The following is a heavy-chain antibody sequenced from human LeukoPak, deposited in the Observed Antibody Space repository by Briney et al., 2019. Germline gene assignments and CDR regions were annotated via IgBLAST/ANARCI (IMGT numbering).Heavy chain of an antibody. CDR3: ARDSSLWFGELLADL. CDR2: TNPNSGGT. Sequence: SVKISCKASGYTFTGYYMHWVRQAPGQGLEWMGWTNPNSGGTNYAQKFQGRVTMTRDTSISTAYMELSRLRSDDTAVYYCARDSSLWFGELLADLWGRGTLVTVSS. D-gene: IGHD3-10*01. J-gene: IGHJ2*01. CDR1: GYTFTGYY. V-gene: IGHV1-2*02.